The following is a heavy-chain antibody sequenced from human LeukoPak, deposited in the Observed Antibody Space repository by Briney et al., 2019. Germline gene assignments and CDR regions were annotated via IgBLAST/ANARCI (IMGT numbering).Heavy chain of an antibody. J-gene: IGHJ4*02. Sequence: GASVKVSYKASGDTFSNYAISWVRQAPGQGLEWMGRIIPILGIANYAQKFQGRVTITADKSTSTAYMELSSLRSEDTAVYYCARALKITFGGVVEGYWGQGTLVTVSS. V-gene: IGHV1-69*04. CDR3: ARALKITFGGVVEGY. CDR1: GDTFSNYA. CDR2: IIPILGIA. D-gene: IGHD3-16*02.